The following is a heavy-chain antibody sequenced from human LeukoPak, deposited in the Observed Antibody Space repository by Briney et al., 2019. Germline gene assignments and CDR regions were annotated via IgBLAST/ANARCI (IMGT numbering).Heavy chain of an antibody. CDR3: AGSTRWHSSGCYGGGASLDWFDP. D-gene: IGHD3-22*01. CDR1: GGSFSGYY. Sequence: SSETLSLTCAVYGGSFSGYYWSWIRQPPGKGLEWIGEINHSGSTNYNPSLKSRVTISVDTSKNQFSLKLSSVTAADTAVYYCAGSTRWHSSGCYGGGASLDWFDPWGQGTLVTVSS. V-gene: IGHV4-34*01. CDR2: INHSGST. J-gene: IGHJ5*02.